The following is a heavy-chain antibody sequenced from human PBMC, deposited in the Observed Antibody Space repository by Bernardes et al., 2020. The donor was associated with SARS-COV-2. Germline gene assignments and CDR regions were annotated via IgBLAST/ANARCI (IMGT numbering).Heavy chain of an antibody. Sequence: SETLSLTCTVSGVSIRSGGYYWSWIRQPPGKGRECIREINHSGSTNYNPSLQSRVTISVDTSKKQFSLKLSSVTAADTAMYYCARGDGEYSGGFYNYNGLDVWGQGITVTVSS. CDR3: ARGDGEYSGGFYNYNGLDV. J-gene: IGHJ6*02. CDR2: INHSGST. V-gene: IGHV4-39*07. CDR1: GVSIRSGGYY. D-gene: IGHD1-26*01.